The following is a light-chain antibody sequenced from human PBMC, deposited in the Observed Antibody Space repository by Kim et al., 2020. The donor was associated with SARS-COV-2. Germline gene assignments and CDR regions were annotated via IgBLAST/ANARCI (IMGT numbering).Light chain of an antibody. CDR2: WAS. Sequence: SATINCKSSQSVLYSSNNQNYLAWYQQKPGQPPKLHIYWASTREYGVPDRFSGSGSGTDFTLTISSLQAEDVAVYYCQQYYSTPYTFGQGTKLEI. J-gene: IGKJ2*01. V-gene: IGKV4-1*01. CDR3: QQYYSTPYT. CDR1: QSVLYSSNNQNY.